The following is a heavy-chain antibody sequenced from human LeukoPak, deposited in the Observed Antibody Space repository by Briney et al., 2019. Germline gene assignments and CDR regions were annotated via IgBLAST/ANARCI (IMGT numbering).Heavy chain of an antibody. CDR1: GFTFSRCT. CDR2: ITSSSNYI. V-gene: IGHV3-21*01. J-gene: IGHJ3*02. D-gene: IGHD1-1*01. CDR3: ARDGNAFDI. Sequence: GGSLRLSCAASGFTFSRCTMHWVRQAPGKGLEWVASITSSSNYIFYADSVKGRFTIYRDSAKNSVYLQMDSLRAEDTAMYYCARDGNAFDIWGLGTMVTVSS.